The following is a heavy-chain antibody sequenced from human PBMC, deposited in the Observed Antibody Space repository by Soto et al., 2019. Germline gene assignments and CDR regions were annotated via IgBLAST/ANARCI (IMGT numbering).Heavy chain of an antibody. CDR3: AKDPSRYDYVWGSYRLLYYFDY. CDR1: GFTFSSYA. D-gene: IGHD3-16*02. V-gene: IGHV3-23*01. CDR2: ISGSGGST. Sequence: EVQLLESGGGLEQPGGSLRLSCAASGFTFSSYAMSWVRQAPGKGLEWVSAISGSGGSTYYADSVKGRFTISRDNSKNTLYLQMNSLRAEDTAVHYCAKDPSRYDYVWGSYRLLYYFDYWGQGTLVTVSS. J-gene: IGHJ4*02.